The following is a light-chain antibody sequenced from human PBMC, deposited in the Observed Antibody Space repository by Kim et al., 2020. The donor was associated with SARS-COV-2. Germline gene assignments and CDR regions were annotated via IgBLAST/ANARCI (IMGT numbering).Light chain of an antibody. CDR2: YDS. J-gene: IGLJ3*02. CDR3: QVWDSSSDHPWV. Sequence: SYELTQPPSVSVAPGKTARITCGGNNIGSKSVHWYQQKPGQAPVLVIYYDSDRPSGIPERFSGSNSGNTATLTISRVVAGDEADYYCQVWDSSSDHPWVFGGGTQLTVL. CDR1: NIGSKS. V-gene: IGLV3-21*04.